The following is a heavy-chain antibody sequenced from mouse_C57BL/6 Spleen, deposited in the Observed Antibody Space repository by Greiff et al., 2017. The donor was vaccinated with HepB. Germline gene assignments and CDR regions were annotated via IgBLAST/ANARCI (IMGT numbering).Heavy chain of an antibody. D-gene: IGHD2-4*01. CDR1: GYAFTNYL. J-gene: IGHJ2*01. CDR3: ARVDYDYDY. Sequence: VQLQESGAELVRPGTSVKVSCKASGYAFTNYLIEWVKQRPGQGLEWIGVINPGSGGTNYTEKFKGKATLTADKSSSTAYMQLSSLTSEDSAVYFCARVDYDYDYWGQGTTLTVSS. V-gene: IGHV1-54*01. CDR2: INPGSGGT.